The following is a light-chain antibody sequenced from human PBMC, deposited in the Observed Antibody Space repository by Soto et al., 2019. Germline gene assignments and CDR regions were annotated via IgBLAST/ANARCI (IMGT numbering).Light chain of an antibody. V-gene: IGKV3-11*01. CDR2: EGS. CDR1: QSVSSY. CDR3: QQRNNWPWT. Sequence: DIVLAQSLATLSLSPEQRATLSCRASQSVSSYLAWYQQKAGQAPRLLIYEGSNRATGIPTRFSGSGSGTDFTLTISGLEPEDFAVYYCQQRNNWPWTFGQGTKVDIK. J-gene: IGKJ1*01.